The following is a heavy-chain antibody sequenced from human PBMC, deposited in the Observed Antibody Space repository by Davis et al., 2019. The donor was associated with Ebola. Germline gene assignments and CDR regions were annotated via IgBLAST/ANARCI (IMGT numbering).Heavy chain of an antibody. D-gene: IGHD1-1*01. CDR2: LCWNSASI. Sequence: PGGSLRLSCVGFGFIFEDYAIHWVRQTPGKGLEWVAGLCWNSASIGYADSAKGRFTISRDNAKNSLYLQMNSLRAEDTAFYYGTKVNTTNWFDPWGLGTLVTVSS. CDR1: GFIFEDYA. J-gene: IGHJ5*02. V-gene: IGHV3-9*01. CDR3: TKVNTTNWFDP.